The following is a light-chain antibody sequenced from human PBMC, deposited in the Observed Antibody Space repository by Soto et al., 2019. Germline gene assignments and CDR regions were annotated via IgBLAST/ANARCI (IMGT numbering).Light chain of an antibody. CDR1: QSVSSNY. V-gene: IGKV3-11*01. Sequence: EILMTQSPVTLSVSPWERATLSCRASQSVSSNYLAWYQQKPGLAPRLLIYDASNRATGIPARFSGSGSGTDFTLTISTLEPEDFALYYCQQRSNWPPITFGQGTRLEIK. CDR2: DAS. J-gene: IGKJ5*01. CDR3: QQRSNWPPIT.